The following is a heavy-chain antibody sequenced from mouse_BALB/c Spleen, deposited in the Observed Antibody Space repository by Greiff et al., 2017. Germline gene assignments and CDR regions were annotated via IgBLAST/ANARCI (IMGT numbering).Heavy chain of an antibody. Sequence: VQLQQSGAELVRPGTSVKISCKASGYTFTNYWLGWVKQRPGHGLEWIGDIYPGGGYTNYNEKFKGKATLTADTSSSTAYMQLSSLTSEDSAVYFCARGEDGSWFAYWGQGTLVTVSA. V-gene: IGHV1-63*02. J-gene: IGHJ3*01. D-gene: IGHD2-13*01. CDR2: IYPGGGYT. CDR1: GYTFTNYW. CDR3: ARGEDGSWFAY.